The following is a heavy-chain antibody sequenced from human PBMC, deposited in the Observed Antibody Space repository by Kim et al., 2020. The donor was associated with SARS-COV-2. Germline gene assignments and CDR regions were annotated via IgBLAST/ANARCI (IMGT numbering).Heavy chain of an antibody. CDR2: INHSGST. CDR3: ARAPRGHCSGGSCYSFWGLVPHPVDY. J-gene: IGHJ4*02. D-gene: IGHD2-15*01. CDR1: GGSFSGYY. V-gene: IGHV4-34*01. Sequence: SETLSLTCAVYGGSFSGYYWSWIRQPPGKGLEWIGEINHSGSTNYNPSLKSRVTISVDTSKNQFSLKLSSVTAADTAVYYCARAPRGHCSGGSCYSFWGLVPHPVDYWGQGTLVTVSS.